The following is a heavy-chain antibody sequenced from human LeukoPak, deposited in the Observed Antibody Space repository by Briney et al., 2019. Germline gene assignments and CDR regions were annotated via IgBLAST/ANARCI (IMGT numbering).Heavy chain of an antibody. Sequence: PGGSLRLSCAASGFTFSSYSMNWVRQAPGKGLEWVSSISSSSTYIYYADSVKGRFTISRDNAKNSLYMQMNSLRAEDTAVYYCARGACSVSNSLHDYWGQGSLVTVSS. CDR2: ISSSSTYI. J-gene: IGHJ4*02. CDR1: GFTFSSYS. V-gene: IGHV3-21*01. D-gene: IGHD1-26*01. CDR3: ARGACSVSNSLHDY.